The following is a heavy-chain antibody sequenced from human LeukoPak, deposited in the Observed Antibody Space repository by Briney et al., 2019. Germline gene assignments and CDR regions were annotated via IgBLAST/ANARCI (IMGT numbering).Heavy chain of an antibody. J-gene: IGHJ4*02. V-gene: IGHV1-18*01. Sequence: ASVKVSCKASGYTFTSYGISWVRQAPGQGLEWMGWISAYNGNTNYAQKLQGRVTMTRDTSTSTVYMELSSLRSEDTAVYYCARDLLWSAEFDYWGQGTLVTVSS. CDR2: ISAYNGNT. CDR3: ARDLLWSAEFDY. CDR1: GYTFTSYG. D-gene: IGHD3-10*01.